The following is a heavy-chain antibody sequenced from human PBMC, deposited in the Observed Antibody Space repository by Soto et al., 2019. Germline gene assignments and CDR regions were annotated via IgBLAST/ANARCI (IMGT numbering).Heavy chain of an antibody. D-gene: IGHD3-3*01. CDR1: GGSFSGYY. V-gene: IGHV4-34*01. J-gene: IGHJ4*02. CDR3: ARGVLRFLEWFDY. CDR2: INHSGST. Sequence: SETLSLTCAVYGGSFSGYYWSWIRQPPGKGLEWIGEINHSGSTNYNPSLKSRVTISVDTSKNHFSLKLSSVTAADTAVYYWARGVLRFLEWFDYWGQGTLVTVSA.